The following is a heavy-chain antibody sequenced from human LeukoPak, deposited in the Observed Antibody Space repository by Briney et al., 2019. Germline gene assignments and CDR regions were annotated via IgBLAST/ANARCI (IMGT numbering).Heavy chain of an antibody. CDR1: GFTFSDYY. CDR2: ISGSGTTK. D-gene: IGHD1-7*01. Sequence: PGGSLRLSCAASGFTFSDYYMSWIRQAPGKGLEWVAYISGSGTTKYSSDSVKGRFTISRDNAKNSLYLQMNSLRAEDTAVYYCARVALELWSPGSRLLDYWGQGTLVTVSS. CDR3: ARVALELWSPGSRLLDY. V-gene: IGHV3-11*01. J-gene: IGHJ4*02.